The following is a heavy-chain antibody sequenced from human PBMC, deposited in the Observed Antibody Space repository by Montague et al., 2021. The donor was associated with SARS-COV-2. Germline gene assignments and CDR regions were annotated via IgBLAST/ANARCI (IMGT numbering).Heavy chain of an antibody. CDR1: GGSVSSSTYY. CDR3: ATHQSGTMMAY. CDR2: IFYSGSA. J-gene: IGHJ4*02. V-gene: IGHV4-39*01. D-gene: IGHD3-22*01. Sequence: SETLSLTCTVSGGSVSSSTYYWAWIRQPPGKGLEWVGTIFYSGSAYYNPSLKSRVTVSVDTSKNQFSLKLSSVTAADTAMYYCATHQSGTMMAYWGQGTLVTVPS.